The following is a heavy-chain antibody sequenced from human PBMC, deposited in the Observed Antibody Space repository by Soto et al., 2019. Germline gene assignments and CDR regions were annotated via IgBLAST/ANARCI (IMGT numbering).Heavy chain of an antibody. D-gene: IGHD2-8*01. V-gene: IGHV3-23*01. CDR2: ISGSGGST. CDR1: GFTVSSNY. CDR3: ATYCTNGVYYTRGPDY. Sequence: PGGSLRLSCAASGFTVSSNYMSWVRQAPGKGLEWVSAISGSGGSTYYADSVKGRFTISRDNSKNTLYLQMNSLRAEDTAVYYCATYCTNGVYYTRGPDYWGQGTLVTVSS. J-gene: IGHJ4*02.